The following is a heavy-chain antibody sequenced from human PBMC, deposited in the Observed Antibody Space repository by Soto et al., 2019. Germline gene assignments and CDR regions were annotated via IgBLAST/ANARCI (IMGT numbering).Heavy chain of an antibody. CDR2: IIHIFGTA. D-gene: IGHD5-18*01. V-gene: IGHV1-69*01. J-gene: IGHJ4*02. CDR1: GGTFSSYA. CDR3: ARAGWIQRWNYFDY. Sequence: QVQLVQSGAEVKKPGYSVKVSCKASGGTFSSYAISWVRQAPGQGLEWMGGIIHIFGTATYAQKFQGRVTMTADESTSTAYMKLSSLRSEDTAVYYCARAGWIQRWNYFDYWGQGTLVTVSS.